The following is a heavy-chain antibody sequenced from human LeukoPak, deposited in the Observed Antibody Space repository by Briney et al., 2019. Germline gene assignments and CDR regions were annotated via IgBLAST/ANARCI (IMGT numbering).Heavy chain of an antibody. D-gene: IGHD1-1*01. CDR2: ISWKCGSI. Sequence: GRSLRLSCAAYGFTFDDYAMHWVRHAPGRCLRCVSGISWKCGSIGYADSVKGRFTISRDNAKNSLYLKMKSLSAEDTALYHCEKGPTLCCYLDDWGQGTLLTVSS. J-gene: IGHJ4*02. CDR3: EKGPTLCCYLDD. V-gene: IGHV3-9*01. CDR1: GFTFDDYA.